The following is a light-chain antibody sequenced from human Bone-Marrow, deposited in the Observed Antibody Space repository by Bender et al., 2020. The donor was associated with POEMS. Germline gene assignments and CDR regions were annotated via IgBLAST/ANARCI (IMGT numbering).Light chain of an antibody. Sequence: QSALTQAASVSASPGQSISLSCIEASNVFGSDNLVSWYQQQPGKAPKLIIYEVSKRPSGVSDRFSGSKSGNTASLTVSGLQAEDEADYYCSSYAGDYNLVFGGGTKLTVL. CDR2: EVS. CDR3: SSYAGDYNLV. V-gene: IGLV2-23*02. CDR1: SNVFGSDNL. J-gene: IGLJ3*02.